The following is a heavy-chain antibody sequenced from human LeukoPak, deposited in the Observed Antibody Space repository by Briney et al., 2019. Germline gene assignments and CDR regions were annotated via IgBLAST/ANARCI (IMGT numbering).Heavy chain of an antibody. CDR3: ARHVGYIGY. V-gene: IGHV4-39*01. Sequence: PSETLSLTCTVSGGSISSSSYYWGWLRQPPGKGLEWIGSLYYSGTTYYNPSLKSRVTISVDTSKNQFSLRLSNVTAADTAVYYCARHVGYIGYWGQGTLVTVSS. CDR2: LYYSGTT. J-gene: IGHJ4*02. CDR1: GGSISSSSYY.